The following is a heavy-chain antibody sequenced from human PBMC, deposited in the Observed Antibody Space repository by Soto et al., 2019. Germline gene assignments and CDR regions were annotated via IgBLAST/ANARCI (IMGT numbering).Heavy chain of an antibody. CDR1: GDSMTYYY. CDR2: IFYNGNT. D-gene: IGHD1-7*01. V-gene: IGHV4-59*01. J-gene: IGHJ4*02. Sequence: SETLSLTCTVSGDSMTYYYWGWIRQPPGKGLEWIGNIFYNGNTHYNPSLKSRVTISLDTPRNQFSLRLNSVTAADTAIYYCARGELPDYWGQGTLVTVSS. CDR3: ARGELPDY.